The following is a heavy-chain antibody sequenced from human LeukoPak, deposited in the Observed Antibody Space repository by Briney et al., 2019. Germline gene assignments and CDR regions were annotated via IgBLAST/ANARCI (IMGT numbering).Heavy chain of an antibody. J-gene: IGHJ4*02. V-gene: IGHV3-23*01. CDR1: GFTFSSYA. CDR3: AKDREMATIHYYFDY. D-gene: IGHD5-24*01. Sequence: GGSLRLSCAASGFTFSSYAMSWVRQAPGKGLEWVSAISGSGGSTYYADSVKGRFTISRDNSKNTLCLQMNSLRAEDTAVYYCAKDREMATIHYYFDYWGQGTLVTVSS. CDR2: ISGSGGST.